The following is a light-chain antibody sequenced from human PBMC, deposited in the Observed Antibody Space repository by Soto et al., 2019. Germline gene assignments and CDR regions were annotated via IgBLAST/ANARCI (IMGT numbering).Light chain of an antibody. V-gene: IGKV3-15*01. CDR3: EEGNKPFT. CDR1: QSVSSN. J-gene: IGKJ5*01. CDR2: GAS. Sequence: EIVMTQSPATLSVSPGERATLSCRASQSVSSNLAWYQQKPGQAPRLLIYGASTRATGIPARFSGSGSGTEFILTISDLHVKDFEVYNCEEGNKPFTLGEGTR.